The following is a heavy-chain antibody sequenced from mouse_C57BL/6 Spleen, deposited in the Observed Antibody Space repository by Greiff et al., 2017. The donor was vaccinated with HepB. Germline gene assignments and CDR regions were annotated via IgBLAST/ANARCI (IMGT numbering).Heavy chain of an antibody. D-gene: IGHD2-5*01. V-gene: IGHV1-62-2*01. Sequence: QVQLKQSGAELVKPGASVKLSCKASGYTFTEYTIHWVKQRSGQGLEWIGWFYPGSGSIKYNEKFKDKATLTADKSSSTVYMELSRLTSEDSAVYFCARHPLYYSNYFWYFDVWGTGTTVTVSS. CDR3: ARHPLYYSNYFWYFDV. J-gene: IGHJ1*03. CDR2: FYPGSGSI. CDR1: GYTFTEYT.